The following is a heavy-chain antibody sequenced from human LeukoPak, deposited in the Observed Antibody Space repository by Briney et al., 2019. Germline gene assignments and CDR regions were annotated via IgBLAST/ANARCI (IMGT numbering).Heavy chain of an antibody. CDR1: GFTFSTYE. J-gene: IGHJ6*03. Sequence: SGGSLRLSCAASGFTFSTYEMHWVRQAPGKGLEWVSYISRGGNFIYYADSVKGRSTISRDDAKNSLFLQMNSLRGEDTAVYYCARDSFSDYYYYMDVWGKGTTVTVSS. CDR3: ARDSFSDYYYYMDV. D-gene: IGHD3-3*02. CDR2: ISRGGNFI. V-gene: IGHV3-48*03.